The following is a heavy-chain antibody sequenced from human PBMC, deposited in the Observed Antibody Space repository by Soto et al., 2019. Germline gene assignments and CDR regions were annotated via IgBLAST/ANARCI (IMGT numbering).Heavy chain of an antibody. CDR2: IYYSGST. V-gene: IGHV4-30-4*01. J-gene: IGHJ6*02. CDR3: AREEASRGVIYGMDV. CDR1: GGSISSGDYY. D-gene: IGHD3-10*01. Sequence: PSETLSLTCTVSGGSISSGDYYWSWIRQPPGKGLEWIGYIYYSGSTYYNPSLKSRVTISVDTSKNQFSLKLSSVTAADTAVYYCAREEASRGVIYGMDVWGQGTTVTVSS.